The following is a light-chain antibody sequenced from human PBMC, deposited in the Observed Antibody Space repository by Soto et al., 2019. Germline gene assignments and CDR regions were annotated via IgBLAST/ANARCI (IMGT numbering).Light chain of an antibody. CDR1: SSDVGNYNY. J-gene: IGLJ1*01. Sequence: QSVLTQPASVSGSPGQSITISCTGTSSDVGNYNYVSWYQHHPGKAPKLMIYDVSNWPSGVSNRFSGSKSGNTASLTISGLQAEDEADYYCSSYTSSSTPCVFGTGTKVTVL. CDR2: DVS. CDR3: SSYTSSSTPCV. V-gene: IGLV2-14*03.